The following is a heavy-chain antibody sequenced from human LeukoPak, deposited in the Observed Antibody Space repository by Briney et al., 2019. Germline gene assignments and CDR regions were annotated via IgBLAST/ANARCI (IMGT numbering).Heavy chain of an antibody. CDR1: GGSISSGGYS. CDR2: IYHSGST. Sequence: PSETLSLTCAVSGGSISSGGYSWSWIRQPPGKGLEWIGYIYHSGSTYYNPSLKSRVTISVDRSKNQFSLKLSSVTAADTAVYYCASLTPIIVVEDWGQGTLVTVSS. D-gene: IGHD3-22*01. J-gene: IGHJ4*02. CDR3: ASLTPIIVVED. V-gene: IGHV4-30-2*01.